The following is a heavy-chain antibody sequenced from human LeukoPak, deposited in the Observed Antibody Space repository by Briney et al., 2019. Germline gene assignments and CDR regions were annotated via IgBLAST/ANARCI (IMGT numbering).Heavy chain of an antibody. CDR2: IKQDGSEK. J-gene: IGHJ5*02. V-gene: IGHV3-7*01. CDR3: ARDYYGSGIPHWFDP. Sequence: GGSLRLSCAASGFTFSSYWMSWVRQAPGKGLEWVANIKQDGSEKYYVDSVKGRFTISRDNAKNSLYLQMNSLRAEDTAVYYCARDYYGSGIPHWFDPWGQGTLVTVSP. D-gene: IGHD3-10*01. CDR1: GFTFSSYW.